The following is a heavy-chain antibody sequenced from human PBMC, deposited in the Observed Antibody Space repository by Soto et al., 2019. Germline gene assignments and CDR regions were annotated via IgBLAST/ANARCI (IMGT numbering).Heavy chain of an antibody. V-gene: IGHV1-69*01. CDR3: ARDDGEGGMDV. Sequence: QMHLVQSGPEVRKPGSSLKVSCKASGGTFGDYGIDWVRQAPGHGLEWMGGILPVFRTPRNARKFEGRVSLTVDEVTNTAFMELNSLRPEDTATYYCARDDGEGGMDVWGQGTTVIVSS. CDR1: GGTFGDYG. D-gene: IGHD3-10*01. CDR2: ILPVFRTP. J-gene: IGHJ6*02.